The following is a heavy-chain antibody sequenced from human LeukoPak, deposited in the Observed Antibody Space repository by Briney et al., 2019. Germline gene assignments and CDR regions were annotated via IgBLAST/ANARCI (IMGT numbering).Heavy chain of an antibody. CDR2: IYYSGST. D-gene: IGHD3-10*01. CDR3: ARGRPFYYGSGSYYDY. J-gene: IGHJ4*02. Sequence: SETLSLTCTVSGGSISSYYWSWIRQPPGKGLEGIGYIYYSGSTNYNPSLKSRVTISVGTSKNQFYLKLSSVTAADTAVYYCARGRPFYYGSGSYYDYWGQGTLVTVSS. V-gene: IGHV4-59*01. CDR1: GGSISSYY.